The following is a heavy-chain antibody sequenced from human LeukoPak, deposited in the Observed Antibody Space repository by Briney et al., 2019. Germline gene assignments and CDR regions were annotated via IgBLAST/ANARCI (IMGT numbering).Heavy chain of an antibody. V-gene: IGHV1-69*05. CDR3: EVVTTGLNWFDP. D-gene: IGHD2-21*02. J-gene: IGHJ5*02. CDR1: GGTFSSYA. CDR2: IIPIFGTA. Sequence: GASVKVSCKASGGTFSSYAISWVRQAPGQGLEWMGGIIPIFGTANNAQKFQGRVTITTDESTSTAYMELSSLRSEDTAVYYCEVVTTGLNWFDPWGQGTLVTVSS.